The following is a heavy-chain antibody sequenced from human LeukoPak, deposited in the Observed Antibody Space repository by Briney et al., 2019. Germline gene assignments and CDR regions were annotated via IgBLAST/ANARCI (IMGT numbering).Heavy chain of an antibody. J-gene: IGHJ4*02. CDR1: GGSISSSSYY. CDR2: IYYSGST. Sequence: SETLSLTCTVSGGSISSSSYYWGWIRQPPGKGLEWIGSIYYSGSTYYNPSLKSRVTISVDTSKNQFSLKLSSETAADTAVYYCARASYDYSFDYWGQGTLVTVSS. D-gene: IGHD5-12*01. CDR3: ARASYDYSFDY. V-gene: IGHV4-39*07.